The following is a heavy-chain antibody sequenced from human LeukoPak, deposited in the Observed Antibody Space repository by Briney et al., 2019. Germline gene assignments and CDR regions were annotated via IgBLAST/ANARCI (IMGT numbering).Heavy chain of an antibody. CDR1: GGSISSGDYY. V-gene: IGHV4-30-4*01. CDR2: IYYSGST. J-gene: IGHJ4*02. Sequence: PSQTLSLTCTVSGGSISSGDYYWSWIRQPPGKGLEWIGYIYYSGSTYYNPSLKSRVTISVDTSKNQFSLKLSSVTAADTAVYYCASSLDWLFVSPGYWGQGTLVTVSS. CDR3: ASSLDWLFVSPGY. D-gene: IGHD3-9*01.